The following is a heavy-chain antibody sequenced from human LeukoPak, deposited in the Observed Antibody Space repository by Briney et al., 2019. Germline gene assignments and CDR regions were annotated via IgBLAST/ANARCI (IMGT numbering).Heavy chain of an antibody. D-gene: IGHD3-10*01. CDR2: IYYTGST. CDR3: ARERSGPDI. CDR1: GGSISSSSYY. Sequence: SETLSLTCTVSGGSISSSSYYWGWIRQPPGKGLEWIGYIYYTGSTSYNPSLESRVTMSVDTSKNQFSLKLSSVTAADTAVYYCARERSGPDIWGRGTLVTVAS. J-gene: IGHJ2*01. V-gene: IGHV4-61*05.